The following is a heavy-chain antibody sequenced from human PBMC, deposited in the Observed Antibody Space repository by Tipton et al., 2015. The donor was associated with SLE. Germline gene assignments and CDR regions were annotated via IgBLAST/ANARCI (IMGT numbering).Heavy chain of an antibody. Sequence: SLRLSCAASGFTLDDYAMHWVRQAPGKGLEWVSLISWDGGSTYYADSVKGRFTISRDKAKNSLYLQMNSLRAEDTAVYYCARESRGIQLWLPGGDFDYWGQGTLVTVSS. CDR3: ARESRGIQLWLPGGDFDY. CDR2: ISWDGGST. J-gene: IGHJ4*02. D-gene: IGHD5-18*01. V-gene: IGHV3-43D*03. CDR1: GFTLDDYA.